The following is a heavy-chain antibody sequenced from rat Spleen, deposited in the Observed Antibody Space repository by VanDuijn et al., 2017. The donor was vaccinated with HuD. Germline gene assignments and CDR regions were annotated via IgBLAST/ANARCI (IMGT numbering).Heavy chain of an antibody. J-gene: IGHJ2*01. CDR1: GYSITSNY. V-gene: IGHV3-1*01. CDR3: ARSSIAATPEFVY. CDR2: ISYSGST. D-gene: IGHD1-2*01. Sequence: EVQLQESGPGLVKPSQSLSLTCSVTGYSITSNYWGWIRKFPGNKMEWIGHISYSGSTSYNPSLKSRISITRDTSKNQFFLQLNSVTTEDTATYYCARSSIAATPEFVYWGQGVMVTVSS.